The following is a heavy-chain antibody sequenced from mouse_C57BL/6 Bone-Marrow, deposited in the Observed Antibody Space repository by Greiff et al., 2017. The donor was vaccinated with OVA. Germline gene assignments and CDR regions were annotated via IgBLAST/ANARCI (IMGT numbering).Heavy chain of an antibody. J-gene: IGHJ3*01. CDR2: INYDGSST. CDR3: ARDWDGFAY. D-gene: IGHD4-1*01. Sequence: EVMLVESEGGLVQPGSSMKLSCTASGFTFSDYYMAWVRQVPEKGLEWVANINYDGSSTYYLDSLKSRFIISRDNAKNILYLQMSSLKSEDTATYYCARDWDGFAYWGQGTLVTVSA. CDR1: GFTFSDYY. V-gene: IGHV5-16*01.